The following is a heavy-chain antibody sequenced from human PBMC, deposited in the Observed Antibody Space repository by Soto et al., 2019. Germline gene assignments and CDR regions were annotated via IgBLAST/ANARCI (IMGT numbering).Heavy chain of an antibody. J-gene: IGHJ4*02. V-gene: IGHV3-30*18. CDR2: ISYDGSNK. CDR1: GFTFSSYG. D-gene: IGHD3-22*01. CDR3: AKPDSSAYYRYSKFYFDY. Sequence: GGSLRLSCAASGFTFSSYGMHWVRQAPGKGLEWVAVISYDGSNKYYADSVKGRFTISRDNSKNTLYLQMNSLRAEDTAVYYCAKPDSSAYYRYSKFYFDYWGQGTLVTVSS.